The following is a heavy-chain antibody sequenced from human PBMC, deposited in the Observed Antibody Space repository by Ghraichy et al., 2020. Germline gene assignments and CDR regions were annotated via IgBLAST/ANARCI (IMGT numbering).Heavy chain of an antibody. Sequence: GGSLRLSCAASGFTFSSYSMNWVRQAPGKGLEWVSSISGSNNYLYYADSVEGRFTISRDNARNSLFLQMNSLRAEDTAVYYCARGTYYFDSSGYYDFDSWGQGTLVTVSS. D-gene: IGHD3-22*01. J-gene: IGHJ4*02. CDR3: ARGTYYFDSSGYYDFDS. CDR2: ISGSNNYL. CDR1: GFTFSSYS. V-gene: IGHV3-21*01.